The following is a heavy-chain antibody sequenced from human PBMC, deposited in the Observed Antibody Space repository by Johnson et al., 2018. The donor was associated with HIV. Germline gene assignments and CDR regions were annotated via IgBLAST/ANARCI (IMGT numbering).Heavy chain of an antibody. J-gene: IGHJ3*02. CDR1: GLTFSSYA. CDR2: ISNNGGST. CDR3: AKDQWSSRWTSDAFDI. D-gene: IGHD6-13*01. Sequence: VQLVESGGGLVQPGGSLRLSCAASGLTFSSYAMHWVRQAPGKGLEYVSTISNNGGSTYYANSVKGRFTTSRDNSKNTLYLQMGSLRAEDTAVYYCAKDQWSSRWTSDAFDIWSEGKMCTVSS. V-gene: IGHV3-64*01.